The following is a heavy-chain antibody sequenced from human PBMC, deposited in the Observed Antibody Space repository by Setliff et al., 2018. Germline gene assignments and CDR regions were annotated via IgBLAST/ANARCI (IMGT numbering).Heavy chain of an antibody. CDR2: INVNSGDT. J-gene: IGHJ5*02. CDR3: ARGRIHDSSDYIGNWFDP. CDR1: GYTFTGYY. V-gene: IGHV1-2*02. D-gene: IGHD3-22*01. Sequence: ASVKVSCKASGYTFTGYYIHWVRQAPGEGLEWMGCINVNSGDTNYAQKFQGRVIVTRDTSSSTAYMELRSLRPDDTAEYFCARGRIHDSSDYIGNWFDPWGQGTLVTVSS.